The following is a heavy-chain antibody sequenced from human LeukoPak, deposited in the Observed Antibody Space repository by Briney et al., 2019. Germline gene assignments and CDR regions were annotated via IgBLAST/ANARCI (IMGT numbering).Heavy chain of an antibody. CDR1: GGTFSSYA. V-gene: IGHV1-69*01. J-gene: IGHJ3*02. CDR2: IIPIFGTA. CDR3: ARDQPGSGYSRGAFDI. Sequence: AASVKVSCKASGGTFSSYAISWVRQAPGQGLEWMGGIIPIFGTANYAQKFQGRVTITADESTSTAYMELSSLRSEDTAVYYCARDQPGSGYSRGAFDIWGQGTMVTVSS. D-gene: IGHD3-22*01.